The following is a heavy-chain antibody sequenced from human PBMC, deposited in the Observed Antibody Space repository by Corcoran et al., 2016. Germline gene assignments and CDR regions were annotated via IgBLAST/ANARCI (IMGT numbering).Heavy chain of an antibody. J-gene: IGHJ5*02. Sequence: QVTLRESGPALVKPTQTLTLTCTFSGFSLSTSGMCVSWIRQPPGKALEWLALIDWDDDKYYSTSLKTRLTISKDTSKNQVVLTMTNMDPVDTATYYCARSSESSSWGAYNWFDPWGQGTLVTVSS. CDR1: GFSLSTSGMC. CDR2: IDWDDDK. CDR3: ARSSESSSWGAYNWFDP. D-gene: IGHD6-6*01. V-gene: IGHV2-70*01.